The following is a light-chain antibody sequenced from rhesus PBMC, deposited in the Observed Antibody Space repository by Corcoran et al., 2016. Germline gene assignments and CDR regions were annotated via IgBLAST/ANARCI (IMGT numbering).Light chain of an antibody. V-gene: IGKV3-24*04. CDR1: QSVGSY. CDR2: GAS. CDR3: QQSSNLSPLT. Sequence: ETVVTQSPATLSWSPGERATPSCRASQSVGSYLGWYQQTPGQAPRLLFYGASSRATGIPDRFSGRGSGTDFTLTISSLEPEDVGVYYCQQSSNLSPLTFGGGTKVEIK. J-gene: IGKJ4*01.